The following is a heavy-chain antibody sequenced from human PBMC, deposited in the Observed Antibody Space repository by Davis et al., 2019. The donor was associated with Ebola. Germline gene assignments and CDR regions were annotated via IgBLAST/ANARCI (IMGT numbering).Heavy chain of an antibody. CDR2: IYTSGST. D-gene: IGHD2-21*01. Sequence: PSETLSLTCTVSGGSISSYYWSWIRQPAGKGLEWIGRIYTSGSTNYNPSPKSRVTISVDTSKNQFSLKLSSVTAADTAVYYCARSYCGGDCLTPYYYYGMDVWGQGTTVTVSS. V-gene: IGHV4-4*07. CDR1: GGSISSYY. CDR3: ARSYCGGDCLTPYYYYGMDV. J-gene: IGHJ6*02.